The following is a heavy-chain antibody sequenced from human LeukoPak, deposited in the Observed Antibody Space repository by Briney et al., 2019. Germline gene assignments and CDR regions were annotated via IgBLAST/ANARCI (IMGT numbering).Heavy chain of an antibody. CDR3: ASYYGSGSYFDY. V-gene: IGHV3-74*01. CDR1: GFTFSSYW. Sequence: PGGSLRLSCAASGFTFSSYWMHWVRQAPGKGLVRVSRINSDGSSTSYADSVKGRFTISRDNAKNTLYLQMNSLRAEDTAVYYCASYYGSGSYFDYWGQGTLVTVSS. D-gene: IGHD3-10*01. CDR2: INSDGSST. J-gene: IGHJ4*02.